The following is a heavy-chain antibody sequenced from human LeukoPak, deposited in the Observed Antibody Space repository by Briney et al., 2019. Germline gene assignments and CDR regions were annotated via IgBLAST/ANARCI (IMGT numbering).Heavy chain of an antibody. CDR2: INPRGGTT. Sequence: ASVKVSCKAFGYTFTSYFMYWVRHAPGQGLEWMGLINPRGGTTSYAQKFQGRISMTRDTSTSTVYMELSSLRSEDTAMYYCARDRTHYYESSGYYSRWEYWGQGTLVTVSS. D-gene: IGHD3-22*01. CDR3: ARDRTHYYESSGYYSRWEY. V-gene: IGHV1-46*01. CDR1: GYTFTSYF. J-gene: IGHJ4*02.